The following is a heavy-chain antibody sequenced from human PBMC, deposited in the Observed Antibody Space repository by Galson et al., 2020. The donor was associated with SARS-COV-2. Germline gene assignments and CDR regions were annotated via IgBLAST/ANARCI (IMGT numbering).Heavy chain of an antibody. D-gene: IGHD6-13*01. J-gene: IGHJ2*01. CDR2: MSSSGTQI. V-gene: IGHV3-21*01. CDR1: GLTFNKYT. Sequence: GGSLRLSCAASGLTFNKYTMNWVRQSPGKGPEWLSSMSSSGTQIFYAASVRGRFTISRDDARNSLYLQMNSLGAGDTAVYYCARAVGTAAFYYWYFDLWGRGTLVTVSS. CDR3: ARAVGTAAFYYWYFDL.